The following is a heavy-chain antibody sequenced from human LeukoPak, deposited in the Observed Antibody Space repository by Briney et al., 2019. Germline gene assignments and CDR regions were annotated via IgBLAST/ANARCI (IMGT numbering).Heavy chain of an antibody. CDR3: ERLHGDY. CDR1: GGSTSSYY. V-gene: IGHV4-4*07. J-gene: IGHJ4*02. Sequence: SETLSLTCTVSGGSTSSYYWTWIRQPAGKGLEWIGRIFTSGSTNYNLSLKSRVTMSVDTSRNQCSLRMSAVTAADTAVYYCERLHGDYWGQGILVTVSS. CDR2: IFTSGST.